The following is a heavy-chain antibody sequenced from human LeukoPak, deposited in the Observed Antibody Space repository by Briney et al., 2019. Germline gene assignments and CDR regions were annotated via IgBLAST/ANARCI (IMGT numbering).Heavy chain of an antibody. J-gene: IGHJ4*02. V-gene: IGHV4-59*01. CDR1: RGSISSYC. CDR3: ARGRITIFGVVTPHFDY. Sequence: SETLSLTCTVSRGSISSYCWSWIRQPPGKGLEWIGYIDNSGSTNSNPSLKSRVAMSVDTSKNEFSLKLSSVTAADTAVYYCARGRITIFGVVTPHFDYWGQGTLVTVSS. D-gene: IGHD3-3*01. CDR2: IDNSGST.